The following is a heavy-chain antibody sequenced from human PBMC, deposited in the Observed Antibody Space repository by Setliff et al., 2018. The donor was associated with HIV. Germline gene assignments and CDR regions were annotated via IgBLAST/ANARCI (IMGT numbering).Heavy chain of an antibody. J-gene: IGHJ4*02. D-gene: IGHD2-8*01. V-gene: IGHV4-61*01. Sequence: KTSETLSLTCTVSGGSISSGTSYWSWIRQSPGKGLEWIGYVYYSGSTNYNPSLKSRVTISVDTSKNQFSLKLSSVTAADTAVYYCARKHLFNVFDYWGQGTLVTVSS. CDR3: ARKHLFNVFDY. CDR2: VYYSGST. CDR1: GGSISSGTSY.